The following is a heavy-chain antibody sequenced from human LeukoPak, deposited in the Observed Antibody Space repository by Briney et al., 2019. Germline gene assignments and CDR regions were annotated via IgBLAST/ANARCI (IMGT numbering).Heavy chain of an antibody. V-gene: IGHV3-30*18. J-gene: IGHJ4*02. CDR1: GFTFSSYG. CDR2: ISYDGSNK. D-gene: IGHD3-3*01. CDR3: AKGGSLDYDFWSGYGGYFDY. Sequence: PGGSLRLSCAASGFTFSSYGMHWVRQVPGKGLEWVAVISYDGSNKYYADSVKGRFTISRDNSKNTLYLQMNSLRAEDTAVYYCAKGGSLDYDFWSGYGGYFDYWGQGTLVTVSS.